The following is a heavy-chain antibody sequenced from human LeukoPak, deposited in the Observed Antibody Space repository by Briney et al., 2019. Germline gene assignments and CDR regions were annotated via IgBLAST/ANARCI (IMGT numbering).Heavy chain of an antibody. CDR2: IYYSGST. CDR3: ARVIGYCSSTSCVGYFDY. J-gene: IGHJ4*02. Sequence: KSSETLSLTCPVSGGSISSYYWSWIRHPPGKGLEWVGYIYYSGSTNYNPSLKSRVTTAVDTSKNQLSLKLSSVTAADTAVYYCARVIGYCSSTSCVGYFDYWGQGTLVTVSS. D-gene: IGHD2-2*01. CDR1: GGSISSYY. V-gene: IGHV4-59*08.